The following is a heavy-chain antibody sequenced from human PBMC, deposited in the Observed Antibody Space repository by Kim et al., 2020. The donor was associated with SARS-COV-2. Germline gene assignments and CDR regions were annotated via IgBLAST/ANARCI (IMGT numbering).Heavy chain of an antibody. CDR1: GFNFKNYT. CDR3: ARDPPGGWLINYFDF. D-gene: IGHD6-19*01. V-gene: IGHV3-21*01. J-gene: IGHJ4*02. CDR2: ISPSGNFK. Sequence: GGSLRLSCAASGFNFKNYTISWVRQAPGKGLEWVSSISPSGNFKFYADSVKGRFAISRDDAKNSLFLQLNSLRAEDTAVYYCARDPPGGWLINYFDFWGQGTLVTVSS.